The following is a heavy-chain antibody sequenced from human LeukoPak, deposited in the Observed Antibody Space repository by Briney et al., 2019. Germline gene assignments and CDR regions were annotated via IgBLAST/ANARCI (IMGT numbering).Heavy chain of an antibody. CDR2: IWYDGSNK. Sequence: GGSLRLSCAASGFTFSSYGVHWVRQAPGKGLEWVAVIWYDGSNKYYADSAKGRFTISRDNSKNTLYLQMNSLRAEDTAVYYCARELWLHSYYFDYWGQGTLVTVSS. J-gene: IGHJ4*02. D-gene: IGHD5-18*01. V-gene: IGHV3-33*01. CDR1: GFTFSSYG. CDR3: ARELWLHSYYFDY.